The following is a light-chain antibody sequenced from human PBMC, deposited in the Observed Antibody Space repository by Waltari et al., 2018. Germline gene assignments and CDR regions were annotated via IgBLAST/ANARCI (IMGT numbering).Light chain of an antibody. CDR3: QQYDFYSLT. CDR1: QGIGND. Sequence: AIQMTQSPSSLSASVGDRVTISCRASQGIGNDLGWYQQKPGTAPKLLIYAASTLQSGVPSRFSGSGSGTEFTLTISSLQPDDFATYYCQQYDFYSLTFGGGTK. V-gene: IGKV1-6*02. J-gene: IGKJ4*01. CDR2: AAS.